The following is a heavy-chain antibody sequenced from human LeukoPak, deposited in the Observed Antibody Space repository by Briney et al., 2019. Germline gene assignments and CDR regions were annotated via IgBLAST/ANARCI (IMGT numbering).Heavy chain of an antibody. J-gene: IGHJ5*02. CDR3: AREASSSWYYWFDP. Sequence: GGSLRLSCAASEFTFDDYGMSWFRQAPGKGLEWVSGINWNGGSTGYADSVKGRFTISRDNAKNSLYLQMNSLRAEDTALYYCAREASSSWYYWFDPWGQGTLVTVSS. V-gene: IGHV3-20*04. CDR1: EFTFDDYG. CDR2: INWNGGST. D-gene: IGHD6-13*01.